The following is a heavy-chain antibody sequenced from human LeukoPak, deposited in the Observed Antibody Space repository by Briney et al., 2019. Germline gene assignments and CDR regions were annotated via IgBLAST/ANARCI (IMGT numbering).Heavy chain of an antibody. D-gene: IGHD3-22*01. CDR3: AREGGYLDTGGSYYLHWFDP. J-gene: IGHJ5*02. CDR2: INSDGSTT. V-gene: IGHV3-74*01. Sequence: QPGGSLRLSCAASGFTFSRYWMHWVRQAPGKGLVWVAHINSDGSTTSYADSVKGRFTISRDNAKNTLYLQMNSLRAEDTAVYYCAREGGYLDTGGSYYLHWFDPWGQGTLVTVSS. CDR1: GFTFSRYW.